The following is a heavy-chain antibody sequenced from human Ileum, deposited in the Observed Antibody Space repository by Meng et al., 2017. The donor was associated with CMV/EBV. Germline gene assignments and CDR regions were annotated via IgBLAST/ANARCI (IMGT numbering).Heavy chain of an antibody. V-gene: IGHV4-4*07. CDR3: ARDVRLVGHFDY. CDR1: GDSISSYH. CDR2: IYTSGSS. Sequence: QVQLQESGPVLVKPSEPLSLTCGVSGDSISSYHWGWIRQPAGKGLEWIGRIYTSGSSSYNPSLKSRVTMSVDKSKNQVSLKLTSVTAADTAVYYCARDVRLVGHFDYWGQGTLVTVSS. J-gene: IGHJ4*02. D-gene: IGHD2-15*01.